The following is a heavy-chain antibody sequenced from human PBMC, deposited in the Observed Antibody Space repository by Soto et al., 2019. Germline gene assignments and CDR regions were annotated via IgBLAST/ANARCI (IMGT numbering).Heavy chain of an antibody. J-gene: IGHJ4*02. CDR3: ARGPGGPDGPGDY. CDR2: INAGNGNT. D-gene: IGHD2-15*01. V-gene: IGHV1-3*01. Sequence: QVQLVQSGAEVKKPGASVKVSCKASGYTFTSYAMHWVRQAPGQWLEWMGWINAGNGNTKYSQKFQGRVTITRDTSAITAYMELSSLRSEDTAVYYCARGPGGPDGPGDYWGQGTLVTVSS. CDR1: GYTFTSYA.